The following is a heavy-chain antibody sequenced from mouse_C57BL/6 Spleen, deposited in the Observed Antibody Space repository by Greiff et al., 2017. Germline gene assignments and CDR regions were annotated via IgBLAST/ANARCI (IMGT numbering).Heavy chain of an antibody. J-gene: IGHJ2*01. D-gene: IGHD2-4*01. CDR3: ARDPYDLYYFDY. CDR2: INPSSGYT. V-gene: IGHV1-4*01. CDR1: GYTFTSYT. Sequence: QVQLQQSGAELARPGASVKMSCKASGYTFTSYTMHWVKQRPGQGLEWIGYINPSSGYTKYNQKFKDKATLTADKSSSTAYMQLSSLTSEDSAVYYCARDPYDLYYFDYWGQGTTLTVSS.